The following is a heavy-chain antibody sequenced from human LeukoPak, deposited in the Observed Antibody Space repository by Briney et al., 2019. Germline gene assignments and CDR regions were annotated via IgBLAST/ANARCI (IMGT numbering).Heavy chain of an antibody. CDR3: VRKSATRRTSEFDY. Sequence: ASVKVSCKASGYTFSDYDIHWVGQAPGQGLEWMGWITPNSGGTKYEQRFHGRVTMTRDTSISTAYMDLSSLGSDDTAVFYCVRKSATRRTSEFDYWGQGTPVTVSS. CDR1: GYTFSDYD. CDR2: ITPNSGGT. J-gene: IGHJ4*02. D-gene: IGHD2-15*01. V-gene: IGHV1-2*02.